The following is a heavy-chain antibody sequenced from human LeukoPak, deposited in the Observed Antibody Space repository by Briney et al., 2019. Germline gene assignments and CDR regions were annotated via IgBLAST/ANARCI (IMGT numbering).Heavy chain of an antibody. V-gene: IGHV3-66*01. CDR2: IYSGGST. J-gene: IGHJ4*02. D-gene: IGHD6-19*01. Sequence: GGSLRLSCAASGFTVSSNYMSWVRQAPGKGLEWVSVIYSGGSTYYADSVKGRFTISRDNSKNTLYLQMNSLRAGDTAVYYCARDNIAVASFDYWGQGTLVTVSS. CDR3: ARDNIAVASFDY. CDR1: GFTVSSNY.